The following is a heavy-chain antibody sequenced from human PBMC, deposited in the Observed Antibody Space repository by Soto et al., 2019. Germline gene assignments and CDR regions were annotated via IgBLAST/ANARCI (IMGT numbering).Heavy chain of an antibody. CDR3: ARGGYCSSTSCHSDYYGMDV. J-gene: IGHJ6*02. D-gene: IGHD2-2*01. CDR1: VFTFIDHY. CDR2: IRNKANSYTT. V-gene: IGHV3-72*01. Sequence: SGGSLRLSCASSVFTFIDHYMDWVRQAPGKGLEWVGRIRNKANSYTTEYAASVKGRFTISRDDSKNSLYLQMNSLKTEDTAVYYCARGGYCSSTSCHSDYYGMDVWGQGTTVTVSS.